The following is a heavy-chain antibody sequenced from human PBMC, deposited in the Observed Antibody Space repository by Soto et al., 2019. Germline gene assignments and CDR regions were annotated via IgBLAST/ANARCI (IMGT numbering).Heavy chain of an antibody. CDR2: VFTTGTAT. CDR1: GFAFSNFA. V-gene: IGHV3-23*05. Sequence: GGSLRLSCAASGFAFSNFAMRWVRQAPGKGLEWVSGVFTTGTATHYADSVKGRFTISRDNSKNMLYLRMDSLRADDTDVYHCVRSYNGAYWGQGTLVTVSS. J-gene: IGHJ4*02. D-gene: IGHD2-8*01. CDR3: VRSYNGAY.